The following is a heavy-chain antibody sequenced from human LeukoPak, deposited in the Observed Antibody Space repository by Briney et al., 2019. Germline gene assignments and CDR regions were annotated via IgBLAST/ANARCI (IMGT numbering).Heavy chain of an antibody. J-gene: IGHJ3*02. D-gene: IGHD3-3*01. CDR2: IYYSGST. CDR3: ARGEADTIFGVVILDAFDI. Sequence: SETLSLTCTVSGGSISSGGYYWSWLRQHPGKGLEWIGYIYYSGSTYYNPSLKSRFTISVDTSKNQFSLKLSSVTAADTAVYYCARGEADTIFGVVILDAFDIWGQGTMVTVSS. CDR1: GGSISSGGYY. V-gene: IGHV4-31*03.